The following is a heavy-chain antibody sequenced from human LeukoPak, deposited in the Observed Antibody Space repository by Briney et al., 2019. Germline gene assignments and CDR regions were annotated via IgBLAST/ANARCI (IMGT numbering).Heavy chain of an antibody. CDR2: ISYDGSNK. CDR1: GFTFSSYA. Sequence: GRSLRLSCAASGFTFSSYAMHWVRQAPGKGLEWVAVISYDGSNKYYADSVKGRFTISRDNSKNTLYLQMNSLRAEDTAVYYCARDSLRLVVVPAAMLVAFDIWGQGTMVTVSS. CDR3: ARDSLRLVVVPAAMLVAFDI. D-gene: IGHD2-2*01. V-gene: IGHV3-30*04. J-gene: IGHJ3*02.